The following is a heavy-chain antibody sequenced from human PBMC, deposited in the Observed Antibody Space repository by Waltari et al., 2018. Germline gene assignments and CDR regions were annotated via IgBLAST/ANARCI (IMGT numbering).Heavy chain of an antibody. V-gene: IGHV3-30*01. J-gene: IGHJ6*03. Sequence: FSAYGVHWVRQAPGKGLEWVAVISNDGGKKYYADSVKGRFTISRDNSKNTLYLQMNSLRAEDTAVYYCARVGYSYGIYYYYMDVWGKGTTVTVSS. CDR3: ARVGYSYGIYYYYMDV. CDR1: FSAYG. D-gene: IGHD5-18*01. CDR2: ISNDGGKK.